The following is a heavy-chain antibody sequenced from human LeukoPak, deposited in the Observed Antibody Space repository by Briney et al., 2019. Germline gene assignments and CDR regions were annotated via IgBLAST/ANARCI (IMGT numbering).Heavy chain of an antibody. Sequence: GGSLRLSCAASGINFSDFWMHWVRQAPGKGLVWVSRINSDGSSTSYADPVRGRFTISRDNAKNTLFLQMNSLRAEDTAVYYCARSYYYGSGIHAFDIWGQGTMVIVSS. CDR2: INSDGSST. V-gene: IGHV3-74*01. J-gene: IGHJ3*02. CDR1: GINFSDFW. D-gene: IGHD3-10*01. CDR3: ARSYYYGSGIHAFDI.